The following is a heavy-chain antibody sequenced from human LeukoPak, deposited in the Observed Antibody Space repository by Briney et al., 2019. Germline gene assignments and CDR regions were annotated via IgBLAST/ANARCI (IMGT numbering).Heavy chain of an antibody. D-gene: IGHD6-13*01. V-gene: IGHV4-34*01. CDR1: GGSFSGYY. CDR2: INHSGST. J-gene: IGHJ4*02. CDR3: ARLDSSSWYSVY. Sequence: SEILSLTCAVYGGSFSGYYWSWIRQPPGKGLEWIGEINHSGSTNYNPSLKSRVTIPVDTSKNQFSLKLSSVTAADTAVYYCARLDSSSWYSVYWGQGTLVTVSS.